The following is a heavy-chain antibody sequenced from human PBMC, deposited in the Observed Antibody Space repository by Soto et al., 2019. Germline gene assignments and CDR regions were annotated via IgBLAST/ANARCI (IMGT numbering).Heavy chain of an antibody. CDR1: GFTFDDYA. Sequence: EVQLVESGGGLVQPGRSLRLSCAASGFTFDDYAMHWVRQAPGKGLEWVSGISGSGYSTYYADSVKGRFTISRDNAKNSLYLQMNSLRAEDTAVYYCATPPDPNDYWGQGTLVTVSS. J-gene: IGHJ4*02. V-gene: IGHV3-9*01. CDR3: ATPPDPNDY. CDR2: ISGSGYST.